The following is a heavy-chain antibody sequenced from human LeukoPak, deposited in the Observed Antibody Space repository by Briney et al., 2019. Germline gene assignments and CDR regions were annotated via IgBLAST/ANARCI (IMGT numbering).Heavy chain of an antibody. Sequence: SETLSLTCAVSGGSISSSNWWSWVRQPPGKGLEWIGEIYHSGSTNYNPSLKSRVTISVDKSKNQFSLKLSSVTAADTAVYYCARHPGGYPYYFDYWGQGTLVTVSS. D-gene: IGHD5-12*01. CDR2: IYHSGST. V-gene: IGHV4-4*02. CDR1: GGSISSSNW. CDR3: ARHPGGYPYYFDY. J-gene: IGHJ4*02.